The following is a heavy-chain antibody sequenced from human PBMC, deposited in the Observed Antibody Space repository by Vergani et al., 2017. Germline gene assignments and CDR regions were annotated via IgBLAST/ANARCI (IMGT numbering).Heavy chain of an antibody. CDR3: ARRRGGYDFFDY. V-gene: IGHV3-23*01. D-gene: IGHD5-12*01. J-gene: IGHJ4*02. Sequence: EVQLLESGGGLVQPGGSLRLSCAASGFTFSSYAMSWVRQAPGKGLEWVSTISGSGGSTYYADSVKGRFTISRDNSKNTLYLQMNSLRAEDTAVYYCARRRGGYDFFDYWGQGTLVTVSS. CDR2: ISGSGGST. CDR1: GFTFSSYA.